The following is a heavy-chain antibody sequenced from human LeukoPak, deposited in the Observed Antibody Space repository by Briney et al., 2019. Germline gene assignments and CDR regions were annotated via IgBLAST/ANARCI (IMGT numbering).Heavy chain of an antibody. J-gene: IGHJ4*02. CDR3: ARMDLSSSYDY. CDR2: ISYDGSNK. V-gene: IGHV3-30-3*01. D-gene: IGHD6-13*01. Sequence: PGGSLRLSCAASGFTVGHHYMHWVRQAPGKGLEWVAVISYDGSNKYYADSVKGRFTISRDNSKNTLYLQMNSLRAEDTAVYYCARMDLSSSYDYWGQGTLVTVSS. CDR1: GFTVGHHY.